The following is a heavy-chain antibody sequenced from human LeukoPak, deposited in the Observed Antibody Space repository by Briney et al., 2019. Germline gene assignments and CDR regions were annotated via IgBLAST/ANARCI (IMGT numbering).Heavy chain of an antibody. J-gene: IGHJ4*02. CDR2: INPSGGST. V-gene: IGHV1-46*01. Sequence: ASVKVSCKASGYTFTSYYMHWVRQAPGQGLEWMEIINPSGGSTSYAQKFQGRVTMTRDTSTSTVYMELSSLRSEDTAVYYCARDRWRRDGYNLFDYWGQGTLVTVSS. CDR1: GYTFTSYY. CDR3: ARDRWRRDGYNLFDY. D-gene: IGHD5-24*01.